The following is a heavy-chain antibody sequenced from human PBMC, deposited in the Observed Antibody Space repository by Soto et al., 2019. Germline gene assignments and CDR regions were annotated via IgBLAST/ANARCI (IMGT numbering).Heavy chain of an antibody. V-gene: IGHV4-30-4*08. CDR3: AREGGFSGSYSAFGI. Sequence: PSETLCLSSTVACGSISNGCYYRSWIHQPPGKGLEWIGYIYYSGSTYYNPSLKSRVTISVDTSKNQFSLKLSSVTAADTAVYYCAREGGFSGSYSAFGIWGQGTMVTVSS. CDR1: CGSISNGCYY. CDR2: IYYSGST. D-gene: IGHD1-26*01. J-gene: IGHJ3*02.